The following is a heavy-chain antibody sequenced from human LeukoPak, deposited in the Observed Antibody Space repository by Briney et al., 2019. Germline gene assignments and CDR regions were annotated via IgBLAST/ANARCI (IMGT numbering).Heavy chain of an antibody. CDR1: GFTLSSYS. Sequence: PGGCLRLSCATSGFTLSSYSMNWVRQAPGKGLEWVSYISSGSTTIYYADSVKGRFSISRDNAKNSLYLQMNSLRAEETAVYYCARDVEQWLVRVYYFDYWGQGTLVTVSS. J-gene: IGHJ4*02. V-gene: IGHV3-48*01. D-gene: IGHD6-19*01. CDR3: ARDVEQWLVRVYYFDY. CDR2: ISSGSTTI.